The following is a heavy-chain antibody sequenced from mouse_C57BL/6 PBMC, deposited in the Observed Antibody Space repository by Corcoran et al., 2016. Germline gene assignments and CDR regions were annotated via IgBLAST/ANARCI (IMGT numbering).Heavy chain of an antibody. CDR1: GYTFTTYG. CDR3: ARWGTTALDY. CDR2: INTYSGVP. J-gene: IGHJ2*01. V-gene: IGHV9-3*01. D-gene: IGHD1-2*01. Sequence: QIQLVQSGPELKKPGETVKISCKASGYTFTTYGMGWVKQAPGKGLKWMGWINTYSGVPTYADDFKGRFAFSLETSASTAYLRINNLKNEDTATYAVARWGTTALDYWGQGTTLTVSS.